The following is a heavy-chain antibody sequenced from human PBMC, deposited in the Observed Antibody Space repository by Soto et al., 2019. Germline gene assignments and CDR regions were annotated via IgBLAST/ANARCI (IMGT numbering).Heavy chain of an antibody. V-gene: IGHV3-21*01. J-gene: IGHJ6*02. Sequence: GGSLRLSCAASGFTFSSYSMNWVRQAPGKGLEWVSSISSSSSYIYYADSVKGRFTISRDNAKNSLYLQMNSLRAEDTAVYYCARVNNKKPPSRGGGYDFWSGRNYYYYGMDVWGQGTTVTVSS. CDR3: ARVNNKKPPSRGGGYDFWSGRNYYYYGMDV. D-gene: IGHD3-3*01. CDR1: GFTFSSYS. CDR2: ISSSSSYI.